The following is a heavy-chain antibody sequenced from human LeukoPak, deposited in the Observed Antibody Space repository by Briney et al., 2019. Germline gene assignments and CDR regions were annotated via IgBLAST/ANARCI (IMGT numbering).Heavy chain of an antibody. Sequence: PGGSLRLSCAASGFTFSSYAMHWVRQAPGKGLEYVSAISSNGGSTYYANSVKGRFTISRDNSKNTLYLQMGGLRAEDMAVYYCAREIPTLDYYDSSGYGTNAFDIWGQGTMVTVSS. CDR3: AREIPTLDYYDSSGYGTNAFDI. V-gene: IGHV3-64*01. CDR1: GFTFSSYA. D-gene: IGHD3-22*01. J-gene: IGHJ3*02. CDR2: ISSNGGST.